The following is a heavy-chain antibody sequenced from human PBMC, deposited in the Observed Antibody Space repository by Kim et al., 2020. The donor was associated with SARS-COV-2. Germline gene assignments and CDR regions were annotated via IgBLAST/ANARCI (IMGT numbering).Heavy chain of an antibody. CDR2: ISGSGGST. J-gene: IGHJ3*02. Sequence: GGSLRLSCAASGFTFSSYAMSWVRQAPGKGLEWVSAISGSGGSTYYADSVKGRFTISRDNSKNTLYLQMNSLRAEDTAVYYCAKDSQSHLLWFGESQDIWGQGTMVTVSS. D-gene: IGHD3-10*01. CDR1: GFTFSSYA. CDR3: AKDSQSHLLWFGESQDI. V-gene: IGHV3-23*01.